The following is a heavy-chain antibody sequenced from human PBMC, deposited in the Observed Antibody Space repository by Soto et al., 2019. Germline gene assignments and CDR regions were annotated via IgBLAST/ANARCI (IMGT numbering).Heavy chain of an antibody. CDR3: ARAYGDYFPYYFDY. J-gene: IGHJ4*02. V-gene: IGHV3-21*01. Sequence: GSLRLSCAASGFTFSSYSMNWVRQAPGKGLEWVSSISSSSSYIYYADSVKGRFTISRDNAKNSLYLQMNSLRAEDTAVYYCARAYGDYFPYYFDYWGQGTLVTVSS. CDR1: GFTFSSYS. CDR2: ISSSSSYI. D-gene: IGHD4-17*01.